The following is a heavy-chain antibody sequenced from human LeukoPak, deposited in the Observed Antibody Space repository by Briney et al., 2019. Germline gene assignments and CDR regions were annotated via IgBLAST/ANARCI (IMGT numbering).Heavy chain of an antibody. CDR1: GGTFSSYA. V-gene: IGHV1-69*01. Sequence: SVKVSCKASGGTFSSYAISWVRQAPGQGLEWMGGIIPIFGTANYAQKFQGRVTITADESTSTAYMELSSLRSEDTAVYYCARINHYDILNGYYDWGQGTLVTVSS. CDR3: ARINHYDILNGYYD. D-gene: IGHD3-9*01. J-gene: IGHJ4*02. CDR2: IIPIFGTA.